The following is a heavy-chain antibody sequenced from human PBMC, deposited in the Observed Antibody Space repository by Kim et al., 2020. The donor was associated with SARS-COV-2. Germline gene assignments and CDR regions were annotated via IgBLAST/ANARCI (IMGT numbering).Heavy chain of an antibody. J-gene: IGHJ6*01. Sequence: GGSLRLSCAASGFTFSTYAMSWVRQAPGKGLQWVSAVSGSGMTTYYADSVKGRFTIYRDNSKNTLYLQMNSLRAEDTAVYFCGKDLGQWLVADNYYRYYG. CDR2: VSGSGMTT. CDR3: GKDLGQWLVADNYYRYYG. D-gene: IGHD6-19*01. CDR1: GFTFSTYA. V-gene: IGHV3-23*01.